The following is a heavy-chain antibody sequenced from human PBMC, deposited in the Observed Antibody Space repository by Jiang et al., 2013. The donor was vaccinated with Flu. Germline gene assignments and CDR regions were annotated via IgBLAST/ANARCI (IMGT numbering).Heavy chain of an antibody. J-gene: IGHJ4*02. Sequence: SVKVSCKASGGTFSSYAISWVRQAPGQGLEWMGWISAYNGNTNYAQKLQGRVTMTTDTSTSTAYMELRSLRSDDTAVYYCARDLHRYYYDSSGYLSYWGQGTLVTVSS. D-gene: IGHD3-22*01. CDR3: ARDLHRYYYDSSGYLSY. CDR1: GGTFSSYA. V-gene: IGHV1-18*01. CDR2: ISAYNGNT.